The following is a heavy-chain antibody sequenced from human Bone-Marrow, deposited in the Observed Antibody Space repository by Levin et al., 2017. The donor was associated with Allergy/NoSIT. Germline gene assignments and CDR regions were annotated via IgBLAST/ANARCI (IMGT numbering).Heavy chain of an antibody. V-gene: IGHV4-4*02. D-gene: IGHD2-15*01. J-gene: IGHJ5*02. CDR2: IYQTGST. CDR3: ARDSFCSGENCKDWFDA. CDR1: GGSITSGHW. Sequence: NASETLSLTCDVSGGSITSGHWWTWVRQSPGKGLEWIGQIYQTGSTNYNPSLKSRVSISIEKSKSQFSLKLTSVTAADTAVYYCARDSFCSGENCKDWFDAWGQGTLVTVSS.